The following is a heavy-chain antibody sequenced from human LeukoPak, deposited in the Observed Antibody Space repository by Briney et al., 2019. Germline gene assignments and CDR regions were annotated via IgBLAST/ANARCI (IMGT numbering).Heavy chain of an antibody. CDR2: VYYSGST. J-gene: IGHJ4*02. D-gene: IGHD2-2*01. CDR1: GGSISTYY. CDR3: ARDYCRSTSCYSALDN. V-gene: IGHV4-59*12. Sequence: SETLSLTCTVSGGSISTYYWSWIRQPPGKGLEWIGYVYYSGSTDYNPSLKSRVTLSVEKSKNQFSLNLSSVTAADTAVYFCARDYCRSTSCYSALDNWGQGTPVTVSS.